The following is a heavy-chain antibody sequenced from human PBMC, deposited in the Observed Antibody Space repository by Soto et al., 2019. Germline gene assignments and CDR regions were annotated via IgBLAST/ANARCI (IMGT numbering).Heavy chain of an antibody. CDR2: IYYSGST. J-gene: IGHJ6*02. Sequence: QVQLQESGPGLVKPSQTLSLTCTVSGGSISSGGYYWSWIRQHPGKGLEWIGYIYYSGSTYYNPSLQGRSNLSGDTFKDPVSPKLSSVTAADTAVYYCAASCVGCGGFNYYGMDVWGQGTTVTVSS. D-gene: IGHD2-21*01. V-gene: IGHV4-31*03. CDR3: AASCVGCGGFNYYGMDV. CDR1: GGSISSGGYY.